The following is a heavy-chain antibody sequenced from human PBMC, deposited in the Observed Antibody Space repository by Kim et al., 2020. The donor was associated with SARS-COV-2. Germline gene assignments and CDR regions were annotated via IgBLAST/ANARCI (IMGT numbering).Heavy chain of an antibody. D-gene: IGHD1-7*01. CDR1: GFTFSDYY. J-gene: IGHJ6*02. Sequence: GGSLRLSCAASGFTFSDYYMSWIRQAPGKGLEWVSYISSSGSTIYYADSVKGRFTISRDNAKNSLYLQMNSLRAEDTAVYYCARGSDWNYVYYYYYYGMDVWGQGTTVTVSS. V-gene: IGHV3-11*01. CDR2: ISSSGSTI. CDR3: ARGSDWNYVYYYYYYGMDV.